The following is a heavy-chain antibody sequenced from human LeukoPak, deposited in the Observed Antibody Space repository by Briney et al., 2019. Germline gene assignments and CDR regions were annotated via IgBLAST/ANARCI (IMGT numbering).Heavy chain of an antibody. Sequence: PSETLSLTCTVSGGSISSYYWSWIRQPPGKTLEWIGYIHSSGGTNYNPSLKSRLTISVDTSQNQFSLRLNSVTAVDTAVYYCARVDDFNALEYWGQGVLVTVSS. J-gene: IGHJ4*02. V-gene: IGHV4-59*01. CDR1: GGSISSYY. CDR3: ARVDDFNALEY. CDR2: IHSSGGT. D-gene: IGHD2-2*01.